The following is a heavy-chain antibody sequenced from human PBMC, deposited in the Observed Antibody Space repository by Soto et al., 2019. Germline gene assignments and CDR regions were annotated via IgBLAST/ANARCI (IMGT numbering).Heavy chain of an antibody. J-gene: IGHJ3*02. CDR3: ASPYPYYYDSSGHHPKKAPSLYI. CDR1: GGTFSSYA. Sequence: ASVKVSCTASGGTFSSYAISWVRQAPGQGLEWMGGIIPIFGTANYAQKFQGRVTITADKSTSTAYMELSSLRSEDTAVYYCASPYPYYYDSSGHHPKKAPSLYIWG. CDR2: IIPIFGTA. V-gene: IGHV1-69*06. D-gene: IGHD3-22*01.